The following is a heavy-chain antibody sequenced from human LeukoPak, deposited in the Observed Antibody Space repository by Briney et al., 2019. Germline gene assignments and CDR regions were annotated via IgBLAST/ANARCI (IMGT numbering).Heavy chain of an antibody. CDR2: ISVYNGNT. CDR1: GYTFANFG. V-gene: IGHV1-18*01. CDR3: ARAGIAAADRDFDY. J-gene: IGHJ4*02. Sequence: ASVKVSCKASGYTFANFGITWVRQAPGQGLEWMGWISVYNGNTNYAQNLQGRVTLTTDTSTSTAYMELRSLRSEDTAVYYCARAGIAAADRDFDYWGQGTLVTVSS. D-gene: IGHD6-13*01.